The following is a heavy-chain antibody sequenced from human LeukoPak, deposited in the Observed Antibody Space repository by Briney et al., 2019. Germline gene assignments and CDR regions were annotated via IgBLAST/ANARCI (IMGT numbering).Heavy chain of an antibody. J-gene: IGHJ5*01. CDR1: GFTVSSNY. CDR2: IYGAETA. Sequence: GGSLRLSSAVSGFTVSSNYMHWVRQAPGKGLQWVAVIYGAETANYADSVRGRFTISRDNAENTLYLQMNNLRVEDTALYYCGTMSNYDSGGYYDSWGLGTLVTVSS. CDR3: GTMSNYDSGGYYDS. V-gene: IGHV3-53*01. D-gene: IGHD3-22*01.